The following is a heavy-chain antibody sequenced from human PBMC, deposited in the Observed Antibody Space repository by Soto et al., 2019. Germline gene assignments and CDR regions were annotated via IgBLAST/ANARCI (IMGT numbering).Heavy chain of an antibody. Sequence: QVQLQESGPGLVKPSETLSLTCTGSGGSIANYYCGWFRQPPGMGLEWIGYIQYSGYSAYNLSLKRRVTMSRATSKTQLSMMLESVTATVTAVYYCSRHGCVPLQGLGDVFGQGTTVIVSS. CDR2: IQYSGYS. D-gene: IGHD4-4*01. CDR3: SRHGCVPLQGLGDV. V-gene: IGHV4-59*08. J-gene: IGHJ6*02. CDR1: GGSIANYY.